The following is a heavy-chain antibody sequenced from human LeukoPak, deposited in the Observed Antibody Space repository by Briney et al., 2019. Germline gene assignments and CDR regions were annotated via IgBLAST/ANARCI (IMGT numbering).Heavy chain of an antibody. CDR3: AKMGKTENHYGSGRFSYYYYMDV. CDR2: ISGSGGST. CDR1: GFTFSSYG. J-gene: IGHJ6*03. V-gene: IGHV3-23*01. D-gene: IGHD3-10*01. Sequence: GGTLRLSCAASGFTFSSYGMSWVRQAPGKGLEWVSAISGSGGSTYYADSVKGRFTISRDNSKNTLYLQMNSLRAEDTAVYYCAKMGKTENHYGSGRFSYYYYMDVWGKGTTVTISS.